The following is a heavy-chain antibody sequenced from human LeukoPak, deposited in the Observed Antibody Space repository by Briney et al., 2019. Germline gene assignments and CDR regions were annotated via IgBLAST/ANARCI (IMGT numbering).Heavy chain of an antibody. CDR2: NNHSGNT. CDR1: GGTFSSFY. J-gene: IGHJ6*03. Sequence: SETLSLTCAVSGGTFSSFYCTWIRQPPGKGLEWIGENNHSGNTKYNPSLKSRVTILLDTSKNQFSLKVRSVTAADTAVYCCETTRGLITRDGYHYYIDVLGKGTTVTVSS. CDR3: ETTRGLITRDGYHYYIDV. V-gene: IGHV4-34*08. D-gene: IGHD3/OR15-3a*01.